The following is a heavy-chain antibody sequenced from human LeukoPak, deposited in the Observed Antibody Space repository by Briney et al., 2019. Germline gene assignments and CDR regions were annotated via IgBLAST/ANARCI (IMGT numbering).Heavy chain of an antibody. Sequence: PSETLSLTCTVSGGSISSYYWSWIRQPPGKGLEWIGYIYYTGSTNYNPSLKSRVTISVDTSKNQFSLKLSSVTAADTAVYYCARGGGSYFLNHYYYYMDVWGKGTTVTVSS. V-gene: IGHV4-59*01. J-gene: IGHJ6*03. CDR2: IYYTGST. CDR3: ARGGGSYFLNHYYYYMDV. CDR1: GGSISSYY. D-gene: IGHD1-26*01.